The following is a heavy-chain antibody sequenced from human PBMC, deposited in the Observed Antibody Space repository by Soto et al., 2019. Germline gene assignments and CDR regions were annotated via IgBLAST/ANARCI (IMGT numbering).Heavy chain of an antibody. Sequence: VQLLESGGGLVQPGGSLRLSCAASGFTFSSYAMSWVRQAPGKGLEWVSAISGSGGSTYYADSVKGRFTISRDNSKNTLYLQMNSLRAEDTAVYYCAKAPQLPPFYYYGMDVWGQGTTVTVSS. CDR2: ISGSGGST. CDR3: AKAPQLPPFYYYGMDV. J-gene: IGHJ6*02. V-gene: IGHV3-23*01. D-gene: IGHD2-2*01. CDR1: GFTFSSYA.